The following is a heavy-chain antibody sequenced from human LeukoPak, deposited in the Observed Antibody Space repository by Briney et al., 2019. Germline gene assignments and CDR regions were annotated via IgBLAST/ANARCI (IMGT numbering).Heavy chain of an antibody. D-gene: IGHD6-19*01. J-gene: IGHJ4*02. CDR2: ISGSGGST. CDR1: GFTFSSYA. CDR3: ARAVAVFPIDY. Sequence: GGSLRLSCAASGFTFSSYAMSLVRQAPRKGLEWVSAISGSGGSTYYADSVKGRFTISRDNSKNTLYLQMNSLRAEDTAVYYCARAVAVFPIDYWGQGTLVTVSS. V-gene: IGHV3-23*01.